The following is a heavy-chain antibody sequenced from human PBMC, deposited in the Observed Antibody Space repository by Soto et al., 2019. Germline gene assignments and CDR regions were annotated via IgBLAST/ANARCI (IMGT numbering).Heavy chain of an antibody. V-gene: IGHV3-23*04. CDR3: AKWSYLDY. CDR1: GFSFAGFA. J-gene: IGHJ4*02. Sequence: DVRLAESGGGLVQPGGSLRLSCTTSGFSFAGFAITWVRQAPGKGLEWVSTISGSDGKTYYADSVKGRFSIYRDTSRNTLYLEMNSLRADDAAIYYCAKWSYLDYWGQGTRVTVSS. CDR2: ISGSDGKT. D-gene: IGHD3-3*01.